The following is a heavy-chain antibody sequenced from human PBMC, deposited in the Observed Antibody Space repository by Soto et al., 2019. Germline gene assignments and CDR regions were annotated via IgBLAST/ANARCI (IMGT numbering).Heavy chain of an antibody. J-gene: IGHJ3*02. CDR2: IDPSDSYT. CDR3: ARHGSFGARGPYAFDI. D-gene: IGHD3-3*01. CDR1: GYSFTSYW. V-gene: IGHV5-10-1*03. Sequence: EVQLVQSGAEVKKPGESLRISCKGSGYSFTSYWISWVRQMPGKGLECMGRIDPSDSYTNYSPSFQGHVTISADKSISTAYMQWSSLKASDTAMYYCARHGSFGARGPYAFDIWGQGTMVTVSS.